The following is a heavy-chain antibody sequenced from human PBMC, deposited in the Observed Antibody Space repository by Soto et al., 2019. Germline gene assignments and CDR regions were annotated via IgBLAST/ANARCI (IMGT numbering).Heavy chain of an antibody. Sequence: ASVKVSCKASGYTFTGYYMHWVRQAPGQGLEWMGWINPDSGVTAYAQNFQGRVTMTRDTSISTAYMELSRLTSDDTAMYYCAGQLGSYYYYGMDVWGQGTTVTVSS. CDR3: AGQLGSYYYYGMDV. J-gene: IGHJ6*02. CDR1: GYTFTGYY. V-gene: IGHV1-2*02. CDR2: INPDSGVT. D-gene: IGHD1-1*01.